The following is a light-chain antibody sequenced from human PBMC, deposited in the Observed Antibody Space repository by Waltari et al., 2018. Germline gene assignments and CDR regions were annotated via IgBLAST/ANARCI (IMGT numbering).Light chain of an antibody. J-gene: IGKJ4*01. CDR1: QDINIY. CDR2: EAA. CDR3: QQYNALPLT. Sequence: DIQMTQSPFFLSASVGDRVTITSQASQDINIYLNWYQHKPWEAPRFRIYEAANLEAGVPSRIRGSGSGTDFTLTIISLQPEDIATYYCQQYNALPLTFGGGTKVEI. V-gene: IGKV1-33*01.